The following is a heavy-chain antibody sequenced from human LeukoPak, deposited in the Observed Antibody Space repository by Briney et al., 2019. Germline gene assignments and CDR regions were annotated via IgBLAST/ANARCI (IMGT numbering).Heavy chain of an antibody. CDR1: GFTFSSYW. J-gene: IGHJ4*02. Sequence: GGSLRLSCAASGFTFSSYWMHWVRQAPGKGLVWVSRINTDGSSTSYADSVKGRFTISRDNAKNSLYLQMNSLRAEDTAVYYCAREQWDRTQGFDYWGQGTLVTVSS. CDR2: INTDGSST. D-gene: IGHD1-26*01. V-gene: IGHV3-74*01. CDR3: AREQWDRTQGFDY.